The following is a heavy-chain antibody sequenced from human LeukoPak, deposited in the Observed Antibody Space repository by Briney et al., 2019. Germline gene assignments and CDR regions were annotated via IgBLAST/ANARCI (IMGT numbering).Heavy chain of an antibody. J-gene: IGHJ3*02. CDR1: GGSITSSTYY. CDR2: IYYTGST. V-gene: IGHV4-39*07. CDR3: ARDKIVRAAHDAFDI. D-gene: IGHD3-10*01. Sequence: SETLSLTCTVSGGSITSSTYYWGWIRQPPGKGLEWIGSIYYTGSTYYNPSLKSRVTISIDTPKNQFSLNLTSVTAADTAVYFCARDKIVRAAHDAFDIWGQGTMVTVSS.